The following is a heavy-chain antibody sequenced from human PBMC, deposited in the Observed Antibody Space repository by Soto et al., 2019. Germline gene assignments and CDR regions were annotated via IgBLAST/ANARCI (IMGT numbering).Heavy chain of an antibody. CDR1: CGSISSYY. D-gene: IGHD3-10*01. Sequence: PSETLSLTCTVSCGSISSYYWSWIRQPPGKGLEWIGYIYYSGSTNYNPSLKSRVTISVDTSKNQFSLKLSSVTAADTAVYYCARGTYYYGSGSYGWFDPWGQGTLVTVSS. J-gene: IGHJ5*02. V-gene: IGHV4-59*01. CDR3: ARGTYYYGSGSYGWFDP. CDR2: IYYSGST.